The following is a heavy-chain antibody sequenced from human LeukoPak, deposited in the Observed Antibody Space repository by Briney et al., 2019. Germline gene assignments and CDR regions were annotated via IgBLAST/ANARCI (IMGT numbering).Heavy chain of an antibody. V-gene: IGHV3-23*01. J-gene: IGHJ6*03. CDR1: GFTFSSYA. CDR3: ARDRDIVATIGGYDYMDV. CDR2: ISGSGGST. Sequence: GGSLRLSCAASGFTFSSYAMSWVRQAPGKGLEWVSAISGSGGSTYYADSVKGRFTISRDNSKNTLYLQMNSLRAEDTAVYYCARDRDIVATIGGYDYMDVWGKGTTVTVSS. D-gene: IGHD5-12*01.